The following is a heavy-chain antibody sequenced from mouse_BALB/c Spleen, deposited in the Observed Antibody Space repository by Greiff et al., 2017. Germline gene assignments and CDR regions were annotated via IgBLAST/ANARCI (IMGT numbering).Heavy chain of an antibody. CDR3: AAAYYRYDVGAMDY. V-gene: IGHV5-6-5*01. D-gene: IGHD2-14*01. J-gene: IGHJ4*01. CDR2: ISSGGST. Sequence: EVQRVESGGGLVKPGGSLKLSCAASGFTFSSYAMSWVRQTPEKRLEWVASISSGGSTYYPDSVKGRFTISRDNARNILYLQMSSLRSEDTAMYYCAAAYYRYDVGAMDYWGQGTSVTVSS. CDR1: GFTFSSYA.